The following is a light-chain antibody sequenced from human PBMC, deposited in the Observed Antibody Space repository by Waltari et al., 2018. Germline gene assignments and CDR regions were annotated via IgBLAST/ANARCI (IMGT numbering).Light chain of an antibody. CDR1: ACPRQY. Sequence: SYELTQPPSVSVPPGQTATIPCSGAACPRQYSYRYQQKSGQAPMLVIYKDSARPSGTPGRFSGSSSGTTATLTISGVRAEDEADYYCQSADMSGSYVFGSGTQVIVL. V-gene: IGLV3-25*03. J-gene: IGLJ1*01. CDR2: KDS. CDR3: QSADMSGSYV.